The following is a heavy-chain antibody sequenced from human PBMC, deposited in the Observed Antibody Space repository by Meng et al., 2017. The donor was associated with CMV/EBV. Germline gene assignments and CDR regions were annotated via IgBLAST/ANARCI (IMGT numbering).Heavy chain of an antibody. Sequence: SQTLSLTCAISGDSVSSHSAAWNWIRQSPSRGLEWLGRTYYRSKWYNYYAVSVKSRITINPDTSKNQFSLQLNSVTPEDTAVYYCARDHGVGATYYYYYGMDVWGQGTTVTVSS. CDR2: TYYRSKWYN. D-gene: IGHD1-26*01. CDR1: GDSVSSHSAA. J-gene: IGHJ6*02. V-gene: IGHV6-1*01. CDR3: ARDHGVGATYYYYYGMDV.